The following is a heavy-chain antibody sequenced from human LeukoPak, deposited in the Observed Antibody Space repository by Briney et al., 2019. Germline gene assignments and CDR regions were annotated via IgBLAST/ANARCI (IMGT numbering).Heavy chain of an antibody. CDR3: ARDLEYGSSVGNYFDY. J-gene: IGHJ4*02. Sequence: GGSLRLSCAASGFTFSSYSMNWVRQAPGKGLEWVSSISSSSSYIYYADSVKGRFTISKDNAKNSLYLQMNSLRAEDTAVYYCARDLEYGSSVGNYFDYWGQGTLVTVSS. CDR2: ISSSSSYI. D-gene: IGHD6-6*01. V-gene: IGHV3-21*01. CDR1: GFTFSSYS.